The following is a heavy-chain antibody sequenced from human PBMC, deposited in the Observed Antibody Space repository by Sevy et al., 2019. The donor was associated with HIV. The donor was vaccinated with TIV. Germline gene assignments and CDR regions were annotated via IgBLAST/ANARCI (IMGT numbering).Heavy chain of an antibody. J-gene: IGHJ3*02. CDR1: GFTFSDYY. D-gene: IGHD3-10*01. V-gene: IGHV3-23*01. CDR3: AKKAVLLWFGELGAFDI. CDR2: ISGSGGST. Sequence: GGSLRLSCAASGFTFSDYYMSWIRQAPGKGLEWVSAISGSGGSTYYADSVKGRFTISRDNSKNTLYLQMNSLRAEDTAVYYCAKKAVLLWFGELGAFDIWGQGTMVTVSS.